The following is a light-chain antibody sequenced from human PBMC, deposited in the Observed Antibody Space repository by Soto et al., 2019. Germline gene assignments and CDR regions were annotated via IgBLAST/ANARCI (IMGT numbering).Light chain of an antibody. CDR1: RSDVGSYNL. J-gene: IGLJ1*01. Sequence: QSVLTQPASVSGSPGQSITISCTGTRSDVGSYNLVSWYQHHPGKAPKLMIYEGSKRPSGVSNRVSGSRSGNTASLTVSGLQAEDEADYYCCAYAGSHSFVFGTGTKVTVL. CDR2: EGS. CDR3: CAYAGSHSFV. V-gene: IGLV2-23*01.